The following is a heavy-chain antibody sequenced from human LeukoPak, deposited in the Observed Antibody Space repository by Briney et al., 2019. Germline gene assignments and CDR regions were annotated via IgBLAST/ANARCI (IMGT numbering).Heavy chain of an antibody. CDR3: ATTYYYDSSGYSLFDY. J-gene: IGHJ4*02. V-gene: IGHV1-24*01. D-gene: IGHD3-22*01. CDR1: GYTLTELS. CDR2: FDPEDGET. Sequence: ASVKVSCKVSGYTLTELSMHWVRQAPGKGLEWMGGFDPEDGETIYAQKFQGRVTMTEDTSTDTAYMELSSLRSEDTAVYYCATTYYYDSSGYSLFDYWGQGTLVTVSP.